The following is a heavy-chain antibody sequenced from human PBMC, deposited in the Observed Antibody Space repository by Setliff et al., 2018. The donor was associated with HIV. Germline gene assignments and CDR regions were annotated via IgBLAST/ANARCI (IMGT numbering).Heavy chain of an antibody. Sequence: KAGGSLRLSCEASGFALSGYSMNWVRQGPGKGLEWVSSITGGSNYINYANSVKGRFTMSRDNAKKSVYLQMNSLRVDDTAVYYCARDLKGEQLNAFDLWGQGTMVTVSS. J-gene: IGHJ3*01. D-gene: IGHD1-1*01. V-gene: IGHV3-21*01. CDR1: GFALSGYS. CDR2: ITGGSNYI. CDR3: ARDLKGEQLNAFDL.